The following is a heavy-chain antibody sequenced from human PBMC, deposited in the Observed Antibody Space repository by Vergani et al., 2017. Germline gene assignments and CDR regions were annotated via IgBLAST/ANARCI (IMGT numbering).Heavy chain of an antibody. V-gene: IGHV3-33*01. D-gene: IGHD6-13*01. J-gene: IGHJ6*03. CDR1: GFTFSSYG. Sequence: QVQLVESGGGVVQPGRSLRLSCAASGFTFSSYGMHWVRQAPGKGLEWVAVIWYDGSNKYYADSVKGRFTISRDNSKNTLYLQMNSLRAEDTAVYYCAGELAAADHYYYYYYMDVWGKGTTVTVSS. CDR3: AGELAAADHYYYYYYMDV. CDR2: IWYDGSNK.